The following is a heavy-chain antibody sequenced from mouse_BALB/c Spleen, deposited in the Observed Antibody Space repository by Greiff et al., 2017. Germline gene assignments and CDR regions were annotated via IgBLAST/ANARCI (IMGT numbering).Heavy chain of an antibody. CDR3: ARSYYRYDGAWFAY. CDR1: GDSITSGY. D-gene: IGHD2-14*01. J-gene: IGHJ3*01. V-gene: IGHV3-8*02. CDR2: ISYSGST. Sequence: EVMLVESGPSLVKPSQTLSLTCSVTGDSITSGYWNWIRKFPGNKLEYMGYISYSGSTYYNPSLKSRISITRDTSKNQYYLQLNSVTTEDTATYYCARSYYRYDGAWFAYWGQGTLVTVSA.